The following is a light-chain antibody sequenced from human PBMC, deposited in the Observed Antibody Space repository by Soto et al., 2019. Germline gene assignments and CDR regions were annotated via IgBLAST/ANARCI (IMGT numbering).Light chain of an antibody. V-gene: IGKV3-11*01. Sequence: EIVFTQSPGTLSLSPGERATLSCRASQSVSSYLAWYQQKPGQAPRLLIYDASNRATGIPARFSGSGSGTDFTLTISSLEPEEFAVYYCQQRSNWVTFGQGTRLEIK. CDR2: DAS. J-gene: IGKJ5*01. CDR3: QQRSNWVT. CDR1: QSVSSY.